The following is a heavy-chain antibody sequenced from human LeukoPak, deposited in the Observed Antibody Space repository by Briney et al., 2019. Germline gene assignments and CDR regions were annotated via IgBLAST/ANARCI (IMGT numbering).Heavy chain of an antibody. CDR3: AKDIAAAGLNWFDP. CDR2: ISSSSSYI. Sequence: GGSLRLSCAASGFTFSSYSMNWVRQAPGKGLEWVSSISSSSSYIYYADSVKGRFTISRDNAKNSLYLQMNSLRAEDTAVYYCAKDIAAAGLNWFDPWGQGTLVTVSS. CDR1: GFTFSSYS. J-gene: IGHJ5*02. D-gene: IGHD6-13*01. V-gene: IGHV3-21*01.